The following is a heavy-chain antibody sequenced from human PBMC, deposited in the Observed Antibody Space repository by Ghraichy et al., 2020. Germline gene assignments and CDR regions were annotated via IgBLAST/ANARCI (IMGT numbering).Heavy chain of an antibody. V-gene: IGHV4-34*01. CDR2: INHSGST. CDR1: GGSFSGYY. Sequence: SETLSLTCAVYGGSFSGYYWSWIRQPPGKGLEWIGEINHSGSTNYNPSLKSRVTISVDTSKNQFSLKLSSVTAADTAVYYCMLYSSSWYDYWGQGTLVTVSS. CDR3: MLYSSSWYDY. D-gene: IGHD6-13*01. J-gene: IGHJ4*02.